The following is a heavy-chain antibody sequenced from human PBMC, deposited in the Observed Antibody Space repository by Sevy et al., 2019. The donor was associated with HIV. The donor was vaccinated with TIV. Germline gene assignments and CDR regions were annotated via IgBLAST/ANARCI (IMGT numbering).Heavy chain of an antibody. Sequence: GGSLRLSCAASEFRFSDFAMHWVRQAPGKGLEWVAFISYGGKRTKYADSVKGRFTASRNNSDKNFYVQMTSLRVEHAAIYYCARENVPVASGRMPYYYYYGLDVWGLGTTVTVSS. V-gene: IGHV3-30*03. D-gene: IGHD6-19*01. J-gene: IGHJ6*02. CDR3: ARENVPVASGRMPYYYYYGLDV. CDR1: EFRFSDFA. CDR2: ISYGGKRT.